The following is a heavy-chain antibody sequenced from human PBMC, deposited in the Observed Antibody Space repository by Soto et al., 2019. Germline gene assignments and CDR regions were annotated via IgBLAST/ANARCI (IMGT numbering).Heavy chain of an antibody. V-gene: IGHV3-30-3*01. CDR2: ISYDGSLK. CDR1: GFTFSNFA. CDR3: ARDGGWLESNIIRHLDY. J-gene: IGHJ4*02. Sequence: PGGSLRLSCAASGFTFSNFAMHWVRQTPGKGLEWVAVISYDGSLKYYADSVKGRFTISRDNSKNTLYVEMNSLRDEDTAIYYCARDGGWLESNIIRHLDYWGQGTLVTVSS. D-gene: IGHD3-16*01.